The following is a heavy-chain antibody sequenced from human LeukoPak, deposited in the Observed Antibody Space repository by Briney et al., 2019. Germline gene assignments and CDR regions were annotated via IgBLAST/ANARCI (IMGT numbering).Heavy chain of an antibody. CDR2: ISNDGTST. CDR3: ARVYDFPY. D-gene: IGHD3-3*01. J-gene: IGHJ4*02. Sequence: QPGGSLRLSCAVSGLTFSNYWMHWVRQAPGKGLVWVSRISNDGTSTSYADSVKGRFTISRDNAKNTLYLQMNSLRAEDTAVYYCARVYDFPYWGQGTLVTVSS. V-gene: IGHV3-74*01. CDR1: GLTFSNYW.